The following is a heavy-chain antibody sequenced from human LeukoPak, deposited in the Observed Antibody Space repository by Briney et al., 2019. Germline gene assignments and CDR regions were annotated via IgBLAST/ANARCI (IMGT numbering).Heavy chain of an antibody. D-gene: IGHD2-15*01. J-gene: IGHJ6*02. CDR3: ARDRGCSGGSCYSRGYSYGVTHSYYYGMDV. V-gene: IGHV3-11*01. CDR1: GFTFSDYY. Sequence: NPGGSLRLSCAASGFTFSDYYMSWIRQAPGKGLEWVSYISSSGSTIYYADSVKGRFTISRDNAKNSLYLQMNSLRAEDTAVYYCARDRGCSGGSCYSRGYSYGVTHSYYYGMDVWGQGTTVTVSS. CDR2: ISSSGSTI.